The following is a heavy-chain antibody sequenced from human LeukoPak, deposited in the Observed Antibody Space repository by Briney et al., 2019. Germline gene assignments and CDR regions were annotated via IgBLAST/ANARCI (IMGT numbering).Heavy chain of an antibody. Sequence: GRSLRLSCAASGFTFSSYAMHWVRQAPGKGLEWMAVIAYDGSNKYYADSVKGRFTISRDNSKNTLYLQMNSLRAEDTAVYYCARENSYYDSSGYYVYYFDYWGQGTLVTVSS. D-gene: IGHD3-22*01. CDR3: ARENSYYDSSGYYVYYFDY. J-gene: IGHJ4*02. CDR2: IAYDGSNK. CDR1: GFTFSSYA. V-gene: IGHV3-30-3*01.